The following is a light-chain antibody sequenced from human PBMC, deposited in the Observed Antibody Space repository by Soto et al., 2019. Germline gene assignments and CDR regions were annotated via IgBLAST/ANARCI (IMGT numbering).Light chain of an antibody. V-gene: IGKV3-20*01. CDR3: QQYGGSTRT. J-gene: IGKJ1*01. CDR1: QSVTTQ. CDR2: GAS. Sequence: IVLTQSPGTLSLSPGERATLSCRASQSVTTQLAWYQQKPGQAPRLIIHGASSRATGVPDRITGSGSGTDFTLSISRLEPEAFAVYYCQQYGGSTRTCGQGTKVEIK.